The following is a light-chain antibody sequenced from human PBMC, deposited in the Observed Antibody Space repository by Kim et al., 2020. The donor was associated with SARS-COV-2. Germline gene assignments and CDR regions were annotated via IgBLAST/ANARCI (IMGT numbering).Light chain of an antibody. V-gene: IGKV1-5*03. CDR1: QSVSHW. J-gene: IGKJ2*01. CDR3: QQYNTWYT. Sequence: DIQMTQFPSTLSTSVGDRVTITCRASQSVSHWLAWYQQKPGKAPKVLIYETSKLKSGVPSRFSGSGFGTEFTLTISSLQPDDFATYYCQQYNTWYTFGQGIKLEIK. CDR2: ETS.